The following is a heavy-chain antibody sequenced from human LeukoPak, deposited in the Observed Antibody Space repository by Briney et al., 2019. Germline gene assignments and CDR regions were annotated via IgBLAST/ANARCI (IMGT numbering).Heavy chain of an antibody. Sequence: GGSLRLSCAASGFTFSSYSMMWVRQAPGKGLEWVSYISSSSTTIHYADSVKGRFTISRDNAKNSVYLQMNSLRAEDTAVYYCATCIAAAGSDYYYYYMDVWGKGTTVTVSS. V-gene: IGHV3-48*01. D-gene: IGHD6-13*01. CDR1: GFTFSSYS. CDR3: ATCIAAAGSDYYYYYMDV. CDR2: ISSSSTTI. J-gene: IGHJ6*03.